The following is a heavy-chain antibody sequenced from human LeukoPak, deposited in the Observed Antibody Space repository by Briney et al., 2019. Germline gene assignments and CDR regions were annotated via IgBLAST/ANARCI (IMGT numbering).Heavy chain of an antibody. CDR3: ARVLSREGYFDY. CDR1: GYTFTNYG. D-gene: IGHD5-24*01. V-gene: IGHV1-18*01. CDR2: ISGYNGDI. Sequence: ASVKVSCKASGYTFTNYGINWVRQAPGQGLEWMGWISGYNGDINYAHRLQGRVTMTTDTSTSTAYMELRSLSSDDTAVYYCARVLSREGYFDYWGQGTLVTVSS. J-gene: IGHJ4*02.